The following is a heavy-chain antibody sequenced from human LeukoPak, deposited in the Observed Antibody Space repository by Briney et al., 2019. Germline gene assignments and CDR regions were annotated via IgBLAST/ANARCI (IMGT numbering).Heavy chain of an antibody. CDR3: ARDSGGYSYGNGAFDI. Sequence: SQTLSLTCAVSGGSISSGGYSWSWIRQPPGKGLEWIGYIYHSGSTYYNPSLKSRVTISVDRSKNQFSLKLSSVTAADTAVYYCARDSGGYSYGNGAFDIWGQGSMVTVSS. J-gene: IGHJ3*02. CDR2: IYHSGST. D-gene: IGHD5-18*01. V-gene: IGHV4-30-2*01. CDR1: GGSISSGGYS.